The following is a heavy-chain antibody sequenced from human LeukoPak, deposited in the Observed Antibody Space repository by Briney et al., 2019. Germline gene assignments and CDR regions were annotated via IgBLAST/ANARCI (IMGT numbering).Heavy chain of an antibody. CDR1: RFTFDDYA. CDR3: AKGARCSGGSCYYFDY. D-gene: IGHD2-15*01. CDR2: ISWNSGSI. Sequence: GRSLRLSCAASRFTFDDYAMHWVRQAPGKGLEWVSGISWNSGSIGYADSVKGRFTISRDNAKNSLYLQMNSLRAEDTALYYCAKGARCSGGSCYYFDYWGQGTLVTVSS. V-gene: IGHV3-9*01. J-gene: IGHJ4*02.